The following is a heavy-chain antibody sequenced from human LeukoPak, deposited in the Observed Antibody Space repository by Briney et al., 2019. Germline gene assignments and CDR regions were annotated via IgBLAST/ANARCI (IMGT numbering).Heavy chain of an antibody. J-gene: IGHJ4*02. D-gene: IGHD6-19*01. CDR3: ARQPSSIAVAGTGDY. CDR1: GGPISSSSYY. V-gene: IGHV4-39*01. Sequence: SETLSLTCTVSGGPISSSSYYWGWIRQPPGKGLEWIGSIYYSGGTYYNPSLKSRVTISVDTSKNQFSLKLSSVTAADTAVYYCARQPSSIAVAGTGDYWGQGTLVTVSS. CDR2: IYYSGGT.